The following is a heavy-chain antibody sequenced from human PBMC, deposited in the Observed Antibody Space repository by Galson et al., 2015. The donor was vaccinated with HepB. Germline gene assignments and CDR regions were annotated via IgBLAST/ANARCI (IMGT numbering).Heavy chain of an antibody. CDR3: VKGYYGSGNNWFDP. Sequence: SLRLSCAASGFTFSICAMTWVRQAPGKGLEWVSSISASGGSTYYADSVNGRFTISRDNSKNTLYLQMDSLRAEDTAVYYCVKGYYGSGNNWFDPWGQGTLVTVSS. CDR1: GFTFSICA. J-gene: IGHJ5*02. V-gene: IGHV3-23*01. D-gene: IGHD3-10*01. CDR2: ISASGGST.